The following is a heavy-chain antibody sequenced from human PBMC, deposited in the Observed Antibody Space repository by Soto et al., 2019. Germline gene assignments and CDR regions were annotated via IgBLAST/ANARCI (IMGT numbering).Heavy chain of an antibody. Sequence: GGSLRLSCAASGFTFSSYAMSWVRQAPGKGLEWVSAISGSGGSTYYADSVKGRFTISRDNSKNTLYLQMNSLRAEDTAVYYCAKDPVYDFWSGYLEYYGMDVWGQGTTVAVSS. J-gene: IGHJ6*02. CDR2: ISGSGGST. CDR3: AKDPVYDFWSGYLEYYGMDV. V-gene: IGHV3-23*01. CDR1: GFTFSSYA. D-gene: IGHD3-3*01.